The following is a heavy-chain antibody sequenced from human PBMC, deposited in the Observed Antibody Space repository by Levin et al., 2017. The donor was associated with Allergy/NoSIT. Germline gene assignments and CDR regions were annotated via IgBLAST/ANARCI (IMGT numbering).Heavy chain of an antibody. J-gene: IGHJ4*02. CDR3: ARGKCGGSWCRPPFDY. Sequence: SCVASGFSFSNYAVSWVRQAPGKGLEWVSGISGSGDSTTYIDSVKGRFTISRDNSKNTLYLQMNTLRAEDTAVYYGARGKCGGSWCRPPFDYWGQGTLVTFSS. CDR1: GFSFSNYA. D-gene: IGHD2-15*01. CDR2: ISGSGDST. V-gene: IGHV3-23*01.